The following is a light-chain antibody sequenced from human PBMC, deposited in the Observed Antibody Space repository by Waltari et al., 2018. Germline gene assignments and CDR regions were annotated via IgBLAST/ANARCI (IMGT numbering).Light chain of an antibody. CDR2: QDT. CDR3: QALGTGAWV. V-gene: IGLV3-1*01. Sequence: WYQQKPGQSPLLVIYQDTKRPSGIPGRFSGSKSGNAATLIISGTQAMDEADYYCQALGTGAWVFGGGTKLTVL. J-gene: IGLJ3*02.